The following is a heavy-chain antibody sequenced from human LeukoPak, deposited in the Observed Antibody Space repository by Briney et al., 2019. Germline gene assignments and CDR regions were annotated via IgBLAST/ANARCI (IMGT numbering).Heavy chain of an antibody. CDR1: GHTLSELP. CDR2: FDPGDDET. Sequence: GASVKVSCKVSGHTLSELPMYWVRQAPGQGLEWMGGFDPGDDETIYAQKFQGRVTMTEDTSTDTAYLELSSLRSEDTAVYFCATEKDLLLDSWGQGTPVTVSS. D-gene: IGHD1-26*01. V-gene: IGHV1-24*01. CDR3: ATEKDLLLDS. J-gene: IGHJ5*01.